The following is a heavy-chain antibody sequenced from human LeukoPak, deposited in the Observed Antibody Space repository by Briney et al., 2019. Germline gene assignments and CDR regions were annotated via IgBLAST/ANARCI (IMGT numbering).Heavy chain of an antibody. Sequence: GGSLRLSCAASGFTFSSYSMNWVRQAPGKGLEWVSSISSSSSYIYYADSVKGRFTISRDNAKNSLYLQMNSLRAEDTALYYCASAGLTYGSGSYFVYWGQGALVTVSS. CDR3: ASAGLTYGSGSYFVY. D-gene: IGHD3-10*01. V-gene: IGHV3-21*04. J-gene: IGHJ4*02. CDR2: ISSSSSYI. CDR1: GFTFSSYS.